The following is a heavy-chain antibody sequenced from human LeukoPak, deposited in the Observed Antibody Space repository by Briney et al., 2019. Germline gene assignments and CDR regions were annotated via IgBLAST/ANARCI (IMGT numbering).Heavy chain of an antibody. CDR3: ARAFSTVTTARYYYYGMDV. D-gene: IGHD4-17*01. Sequence: PGGSLRLSCAASGFTFSSYDMHWVRQATGEGLEWVSAIGTAGDTYYPGSVKGRFTISRENAKNSLYLQMNSLRAGDTAVYYCARAFSTVTTARYYYYGMDVWGQGTMVTVSS. CDR1: GFTFSSYD. CDR2: IGTAGDT. V-gene: IGHV3-13*01. J-gene: IGHJ6*02.